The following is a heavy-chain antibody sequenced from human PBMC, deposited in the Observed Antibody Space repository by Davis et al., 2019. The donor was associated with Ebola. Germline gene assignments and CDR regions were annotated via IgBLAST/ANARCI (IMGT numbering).Heavy chain of an antibody. D-gene: IGHD6-6*01. V-gene: IGHV3-48*03. CDR2: ISSSGSTI. Sequence: PGGSLRLSCAASGFTFSSYEMNWVRQAPGKGLEWVSYISSSGSTIYYADSVKGRFTISRDNAKNSLYLQMNSLRAEDTAVYYCAREREAARFWDYYYGMDVWGQGTTVTVSS. CDR3: AREREAARFWDYYYGMDV. CDR1: GFTFSSYE. J-gene: IGHJ6*02.